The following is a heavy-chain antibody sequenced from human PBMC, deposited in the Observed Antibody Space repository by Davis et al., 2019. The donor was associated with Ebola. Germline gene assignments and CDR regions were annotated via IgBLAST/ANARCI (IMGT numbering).Heavy chain of an antibody. CDR1: GYTLTSYG. CDR3: ATPTRSYYYYGMDV. J-gene: IGHJ6*02. V-gene: IGHV1-46*01. D-gene: IGHD1-26*01. CDR2: INPSGGST. Sequence: ASVTVSRQASGYTLTSYGIRWVRQAPRQGLEWMGIINPSGGSTSYALKFQGRVTMTRDTSTSTVYMELSSLRSEDTAVYYCATPTRSYYYYGMDVWGQGTTVTVSS.